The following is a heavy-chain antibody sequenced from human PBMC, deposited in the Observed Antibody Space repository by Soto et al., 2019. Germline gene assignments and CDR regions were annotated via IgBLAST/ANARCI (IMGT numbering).Heavy chain of an antibody. Sequence: QVQLQESGPGLVKPSQTLSLTCTVSGGSISRGGYYWSWIRQHPGKGLEWIGYIYDSGSTYYNPSLQSRVTISVDTSKNQSSLKLSSVTAADTAVYYGARGVTMVRGVIHTPYFDYWGQGTLVTVTS. CDR3: ARGVTMVRGVIHTPYFDY. CDR2: IYDSGST. D-gene: IGHD3-10*01. CDR1: GGSISRGGYY. V-gene: IGHV4-31*03. J-gene: IGHJ4*02.